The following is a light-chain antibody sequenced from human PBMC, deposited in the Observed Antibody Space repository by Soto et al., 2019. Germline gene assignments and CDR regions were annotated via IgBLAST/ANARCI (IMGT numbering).Light chain of an antibody. J-gene: IGKJ1*01. CDR1: QSISSW. CDR2: DAY. V-gene: IGKV1-5*01. Sequence: DIQMTQSPSTLSASVGDRVTITCRASQSISSWLAWYQQKPGKAPKLLINDAYNLESGVPSRFSGSGSGTEFTLSISSLQPDDFATYYCQQYNTYWTFGQGTKVDIK. CDR3: QQYNTYWT.